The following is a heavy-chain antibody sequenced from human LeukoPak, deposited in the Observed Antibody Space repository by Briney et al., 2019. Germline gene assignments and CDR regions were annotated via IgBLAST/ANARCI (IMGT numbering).Heavy chain of an antibody. Sequence: PGGSLRLSCAASGFTFSSYAMHWVRQAPGKGLEWVAVISYDGSNKYYADSVKGRFTISRDNSKNTLYLQMNSLRAEDTAVYYCARDPAYYYDPDHPDLPTNWGQGTLVTVSS. CDR1: GFTFSSYA. CDR3: ARDPAYYYDPDHPDLPTN. J-gene: IGHJ4*02. CDR2: ISYDGSNK. D-gene: IGHD3-22*01. V-gene: IGHV3-30-3*01.